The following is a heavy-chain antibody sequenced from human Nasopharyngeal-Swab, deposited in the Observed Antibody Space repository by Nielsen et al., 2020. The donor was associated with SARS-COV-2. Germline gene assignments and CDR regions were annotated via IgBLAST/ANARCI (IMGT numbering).Heavy chain of an antibody. J-gene: IGHJ4*02. Sequence: ASVKVSCKASGYTFTSYAMHWVRQAPGQRLEWMGWINAGNGNTKYSQKFQGRVTITRDTSASTAYMELSSLRSEDTAVYYCARDRYGDPYFDYWGQGTLVTVSS. CDR3: ARDRYGDPYFDY. D-gene: IGHD4-17*01. CDR1: GYTFTSYA. V-gene: IGHV1-3*01. CDR2: INAGNGNT.